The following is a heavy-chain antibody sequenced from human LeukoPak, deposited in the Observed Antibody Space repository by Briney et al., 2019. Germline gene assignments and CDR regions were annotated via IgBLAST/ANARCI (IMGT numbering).Heavy chain of an antibody. V-gene: IGHV4-34*01. CDR1: GGSLSGYY. CDR2: IYYSGST. CDR3: ARGSNPTIISFDY. J-gene: IGHJ4*02. Sequence: SETLSLTCAVYGGSLSGYYWSWIRQPPGKGLEWIGYIYYSGSTYYNPSLKSRVTISVDTSKNQFSLKLSSVTAADTAVYYCARGSNPTIISFDYWGQGTLVTVSS. D-gene: IGHD5-24*01.